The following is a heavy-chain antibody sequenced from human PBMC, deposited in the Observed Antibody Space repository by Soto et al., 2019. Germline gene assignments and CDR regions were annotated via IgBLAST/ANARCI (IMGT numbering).Heavy chain of an antibody. V-gene: IGHV3-53*01. J-gene: IGHJ4*02. CDR1: GFTVSRNY. Sequence: PAGSLRLFCPPSGFTVSRNYMIWVRQAAGKGLEWVSVLYSGGYPYYADSVKGRFTISRDHSKNTLYLQMDSLRAEDTAVYYCARVAYDVRRGYYFDYWGKGAMVTVSS. CDR3: ARVAYDVRRGYYFDY. D-gene: IGHD2-8*01. CDR2: LYSGGYP.